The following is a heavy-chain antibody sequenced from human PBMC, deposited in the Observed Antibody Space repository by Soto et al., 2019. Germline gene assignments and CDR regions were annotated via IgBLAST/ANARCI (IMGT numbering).Heavy chain of an antibody. V-gene: IGHV1-2*04. Sequence: SVKPCSEAPGYAITGKSLHWLQQSPRQGLEWMGWINPNSGGTNYAQKFQGWVTMTRDTSISTAYMELSRLRSDDTAVYYCARDLGGVYSGYDWGNYYYYYGMDVWGQGTTVTVSS. CDR3: ARDLGGVYSGYDWGNYYYYYGMDV. CDR1: GYAITGKS. J-gene: IGHJ6*02. D-gene: IGHD5-12*01. CDR2: INPNSGGT.